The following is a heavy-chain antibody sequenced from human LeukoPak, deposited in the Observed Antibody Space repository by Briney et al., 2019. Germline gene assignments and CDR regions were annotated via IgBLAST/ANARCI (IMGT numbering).Heavy chain of an antibody. CDR1: GYTLTELS. CDR3: ATERLDYGDYLRPLGY. D-gene: IGHD4-17*01. J-gene: IGHJ4*02. Sequence: GASVKVPCKVSGYTLTELSMHWVRQAPGKGLEWMGGFDPEDGETIYAQKFQGRVTMTEDTSTDTAYMELSSLRSEDTAVYYCATERLDYGDYLRPLGYWGQGTLVTVSS. V-gene: IGHV1-24*01. CDR2: FDPEDGET.